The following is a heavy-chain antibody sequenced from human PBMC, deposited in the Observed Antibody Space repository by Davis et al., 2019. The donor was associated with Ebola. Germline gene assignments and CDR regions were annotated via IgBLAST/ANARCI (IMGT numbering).Heavy chain of an antibody. CDR2: INTNTGRP. CDR1: RYTFTTYA. J-gene: IGHJ6*04. Sequence: ASVKVSCKASRYTFTTYAINWVRQAPGQGLEWMGWINTNTGRPTFAPAFTGRFIFSLDTSVSTAFLQIINLEAEDTAVYYCAREMLGDYVLMDVWGRGTAVTVSS. V-gene: IGHV7-4-1*02. D-gene: IGHD4-17*01. CDR3: AREMLGDYVLMDV.